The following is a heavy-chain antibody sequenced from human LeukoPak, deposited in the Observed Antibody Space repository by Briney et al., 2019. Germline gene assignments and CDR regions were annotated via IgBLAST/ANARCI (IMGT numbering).Heavy chain of an antibody. Sequence: RGSLRLSCAASAFTFSTNPMAWVRQAPGKGLEWVSLISDSGGRTYYADSVKGRFTISRDNSKNTLYLQMSSLRVEDTAVYYCAKERQTTTAFDSWGQGTLVTVSS. J-gene: IGHJ4*02. CDR2: ISDSGGRT. CDR3: AKERQTTTAFDS. D-gene: IGHD4-17*01. V-gene: IGHV3-23*01. CDR1: AFTFSTNP.